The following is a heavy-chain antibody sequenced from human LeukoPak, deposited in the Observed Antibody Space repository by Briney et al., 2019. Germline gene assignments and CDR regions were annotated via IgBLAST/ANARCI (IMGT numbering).Heavy chain of an antibody. CDR2: IYYSGST. D-gene: IGHD6-6*01. V-gene: IGHV4-59*01. CDR3: AGGRYSSSPEFDY. Sequence: SETLSLTCTVSGGSISSYYWSWIRQPPGKGLEWIGYIYYSGSTNYNPSLKSRVTISVDTSKSQFSLKLSSVTAADTAVYYCAGGRYSSSPEFDYWGQGTLVTVSS. CDR1: GGSISSYY. J-gene: IGHJ4*02.